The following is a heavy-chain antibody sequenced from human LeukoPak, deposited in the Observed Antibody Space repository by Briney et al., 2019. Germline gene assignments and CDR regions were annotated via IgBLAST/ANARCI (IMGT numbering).Heavy chain of an antibody. CDR2: IRYDGSNK. J-gene: IGHJ6*03. CDR3: AKAATGYYYYYYYMDV. CDR1: GFTFSSYG. V-gene: IGHV3-30*02. Sequence: GGSLRLSCAASGFTFSSYGMHWVRQAPGKGLEWVAFIRYDGSNKYYADSVKGRFTISRDNSKNTLYLQMNSLRAEDTAVYYCAKAATGYYYYYYYMDVWGKGTTVTISS. D-gene: IGHD3-10*01.